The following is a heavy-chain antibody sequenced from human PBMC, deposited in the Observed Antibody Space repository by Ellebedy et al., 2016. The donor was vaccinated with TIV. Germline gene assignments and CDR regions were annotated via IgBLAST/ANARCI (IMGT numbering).Heavy chain of an antibody. V-gene: IGHV4-34*01. J-gene: IGHJ4*02. CDR3: ARGRGGSYSIPFDH. D-gene: IGHD1-26*01. Sequence: SETLSLTXAVSGGSFSAFYWTWIRKPPGKGLEWIGEIYYSGSIYYNPSLKSRVTISVDTSKNQFSLRLSSVTAADTAVYYCARGRGGSYSIPFDHWGQGTLVTVSS. CDR1: GGSFSAFY. CDR2: IYYSGSI.